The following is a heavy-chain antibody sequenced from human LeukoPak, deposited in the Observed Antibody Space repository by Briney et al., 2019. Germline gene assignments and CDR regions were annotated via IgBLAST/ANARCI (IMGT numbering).Heavy chain of an antibody. J-gene: IGHJ3*02. CDR1: GYPISSGYY. CDR2: IYHRGST. CDR3: ARYRNCGSDCYDAFDI. Sequence: TSETLSLTCTVSGYPISSGYYWGWIRQPPGKGLEWIGGIYHRGSTYYNPSLKGRVTISVDTSKNQFSLKLNSVTAADTAVYYCARYRNCGSDCYDAFDIWGQGTMVTISS. V-gene: IGHV4-38-2*02. D-gene: IGHD2-21*02.